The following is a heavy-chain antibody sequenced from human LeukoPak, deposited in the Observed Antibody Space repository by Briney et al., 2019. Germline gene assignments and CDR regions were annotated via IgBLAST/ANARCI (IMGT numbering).Heavy chain of an antibody. CDR2: LVSDGII. V-gene: IGHV3-33*01. CDR3: ARDLSAAYDL. CDR1: GFPFSSFC. Sequence: GGSLRLSCAASGFPFSSFCMHWVRQAPGKGLEWVARLVSDGIINYGDFAKGRFTISRDNSKSALYLEMNSLRVEDSGIYYCARDLSAAYDLWGQGVVVTVSS. J-gene: IGHJ5*02. D-gene: IGHD2-21*01.